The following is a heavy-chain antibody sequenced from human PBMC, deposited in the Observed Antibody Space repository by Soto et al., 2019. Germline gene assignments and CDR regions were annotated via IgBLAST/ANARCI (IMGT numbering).Heavy chain of an antibody. CDR1: GFTFSSYW. V-gene: IGHV3-7*01. Sequence: QSGGSLRLSCAASGFTFSSYWMSWVRQAPGKGLEWVANIKQDGSEKYYVDSVKGRFTISRDNAKNSLYLQMNSLRAEDTAVYYCARAYSSSSRVYYYYYGMDVWGQGTTVTVSS. CDR3: ARAYSSSSRVYYYYYGMDV. J-gene: IGHJ6*02. D-gene: IGHD6-6*01. CDR2: IKQDGSEK.